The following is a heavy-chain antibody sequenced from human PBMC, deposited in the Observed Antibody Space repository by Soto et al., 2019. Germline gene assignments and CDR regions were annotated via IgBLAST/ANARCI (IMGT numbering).Heavy chain of an antibody. V-gene: IGHV1-69*13. D-gene: IGHD3-22*01. J-gene: IGHJ6*02. Sequence: RASVKVSCKASGGTFSSYAISWVRQAPGQGLEWMGGIIPIFGTANYAQKFQGRVTITADESTSTAYMELSSLRSEDTAVYYCASPYDSSGFPHYYYYGMDVWGQGTTVTVSS. CDR3: ASPYDSSGFPHYYYYGMDV. CDR1: GGTFSSYA. CDR2: IIPIFGTA.